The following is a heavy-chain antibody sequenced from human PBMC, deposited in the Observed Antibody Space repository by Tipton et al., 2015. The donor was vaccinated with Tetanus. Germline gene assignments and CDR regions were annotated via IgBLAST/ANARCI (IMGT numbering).Heavy chain of an antibody. D-gene: IGHD3-3*01. CDR2: IYPGDSYT. CDR3: ARHFGEMLYAPFRFDP. Sequence: QLVQYGAEMRKSGESLKISCKTSGYFFDTHWIAWVRQKPGKSLEWMGIIYPGDSYTRYSPSFQGQVTMSVDRSTATAYLQWGSLKASDTAIYYCARHFGEMLYAPFRFDPWGQGTLVTVSS. CDR1: GYFFDTHW. V-gene: IGHV5-51*01. J-gene: IGHJ5*02.